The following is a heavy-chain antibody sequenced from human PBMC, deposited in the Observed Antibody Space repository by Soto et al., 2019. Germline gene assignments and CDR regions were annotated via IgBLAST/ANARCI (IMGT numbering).Heavy chain of an antibody. CDR1: GGSISSSSYY. CDR3: ARLGGYSYGDYFAY. J-gene: IGHJ4*02. CDR2: IYYSGSA. D-gene: IGHD5-18*01. Sequence: PSETLSLPCTVSGGSISSSSYYWRWLRQPTGKGLEWIGNIYYSGSAYYNPSLNSRVTISVGTSMNQLALTLSSVTAADTAVYYCARLGGYSYGDYFAYWGQGTLVTVSS. V-gene: IGHV4-39*01.